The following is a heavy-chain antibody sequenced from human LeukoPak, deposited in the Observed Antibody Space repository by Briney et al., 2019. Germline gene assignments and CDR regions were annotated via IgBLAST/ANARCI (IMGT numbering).Heavy chain of an antibody. J-gene: IGHJ6*02. CDR3: ARGHHALDV. CDR1: GFTFSDYY. V-gene: IGHV3-11*01. CDR2: IGPTGSPI. Sequence: GGSLRLSCAASGFTFSDYYMSWIRQPPGKGLEWVSYIGPTGSPIYYADSVRGRFTISRDNAKDSLYLQMNSLRAEDTAVYYCARGHHALDVWGQGTTVTVSS.